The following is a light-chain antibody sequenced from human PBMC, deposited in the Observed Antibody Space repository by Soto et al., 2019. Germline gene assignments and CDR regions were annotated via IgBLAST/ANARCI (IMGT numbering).Light chain of an antibody. CDR1: QSLSSF. V-gene: IGKV3-11*01. Sequence: IVLTQSPATVSLSPGERAALSCRASQSLSSFLAWYQQKPGQAPRLLIYDTFNRANGIPARFTGSGSGTDFTLTISSVEPEDSAVYFCQQRSGWPPTFGGGTKVDIK. CDR2: DTF. J-gene: IGKJ4*01. CDR3: QQRSGWPPT.